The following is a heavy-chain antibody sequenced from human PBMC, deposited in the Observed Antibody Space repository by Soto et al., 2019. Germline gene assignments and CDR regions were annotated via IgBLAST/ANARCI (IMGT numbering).Heavy chain of an antibody. CDR1: GGSISSDDYY. CDR2: IFYSGST. J-gene: IGHJ6*02. D-gene: IGHD1-1*01. Sequence: PSETLSLTCTVSGGSISSDDYYWSWIRQPPGKGLEWIGYIFYSGSTYYNPSLKSRVTISVDTSRNQFSLKLSSVTAADTAVFYCARESLAHYTMDVWGQGTTVTVSS. V-gene: IGHV4-30-4*01. CDR3: ARESLAHYTMDV.